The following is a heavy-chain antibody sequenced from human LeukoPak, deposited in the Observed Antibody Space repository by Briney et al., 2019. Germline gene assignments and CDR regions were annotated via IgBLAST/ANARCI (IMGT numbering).Heavy chain of an antibody. Sequence: GGSLGLSCAASGFTFSSYGMHWVRQAPGKGLEWVAVISYDGSNKYYADSVKGRFTISRDNSKNTLYLQMNSLRAEDTAVYYCAKDMGSGSYYGRGYYGMDVWGQGATVTVSS. CDR1: GFTFSSYG. CDR2: ISYDGSNK. CDR3: AKDMGSGSYYGRGYYGMDV. D-gene: IGHD3-10*01. V-gene: IGHV3-30*18. J-gene: IGHJ6*02.